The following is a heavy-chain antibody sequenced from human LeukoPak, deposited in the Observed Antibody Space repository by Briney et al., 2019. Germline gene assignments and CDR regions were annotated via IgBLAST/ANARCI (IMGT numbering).Heavy chain of an antibody. Sequence: SETLSLTCSVSGDSINSYYWSRIRQPPGKGLEWIGYIYHSGSTNYNPSLKSRVTISVDTSKNQFSLRLTSVTAADTAVYYCARALRQQLITGWFDPWGQGTLVTVSS. CDR1: GDSINSYY. D-gene: IGHD6-13*01. CDR2: IYHSGST. CDR3: ARALRQQLITGWFDP. V-gene: IGHV4-59*01. J-gene: IGHJ5*02.